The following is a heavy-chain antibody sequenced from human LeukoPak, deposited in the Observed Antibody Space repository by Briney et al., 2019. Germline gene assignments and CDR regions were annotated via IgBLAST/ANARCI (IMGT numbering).Heavy chain of an antibody. J-gene: IGHJ4*02. CDR2: ISYDGSNK. D-gene: IGHD1-26*01. CDR3: AKGSSGSYGGGFDY. CDR1: GFTFSSYG. V-gene: IGHV3-30*18. Sequence: GGSLRLSCAASGFTFSSYGMHWVRQAPGKGLGWVAVISYDGSNKYYADSVKGRFTFSRDNSKNTLYLQMNSLRAEDTAVYYCAKGSSGSYGGGFDYWGQGTLVTVSS.